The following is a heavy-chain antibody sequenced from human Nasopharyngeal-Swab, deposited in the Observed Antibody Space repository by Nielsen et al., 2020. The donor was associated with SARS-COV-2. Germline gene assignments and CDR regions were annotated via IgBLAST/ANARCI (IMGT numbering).Heavy chain of an antibody. CDR2: IGTAGDT. D-gene: IGHD6-19*01. J-gene: IGHJ3*02. Sequence: GESLKISCAASGFTFSSYDMHWVRQATGKGLEWVSAIGTAGDTYYPGSVKGRFTISRENAKNSLYLQMNSLRAGDTAVYYCAREVSTGWYRGAAFDIWGQGTMVTVSS. CDR3: AREVSTGWYRGAAFDI. CDR1: GFTFSSYD. V-gene: IGHV3-13*01.